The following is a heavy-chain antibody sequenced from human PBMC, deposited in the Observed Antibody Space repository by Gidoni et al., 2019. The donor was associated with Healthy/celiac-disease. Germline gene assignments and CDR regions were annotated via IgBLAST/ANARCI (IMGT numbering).Heavy chain of an antibody. V-gene: IGHV4-34*01. CDR3: ARGLWDIVVVPAATPCPPQYYFDY. CDR1: GGSFSGSY. D-gene: IGHD2-2*02. CDR2: INHSGST. J-gene: IGHJ4*02. Sequence: QVQLQQWCAGLLNPSETLSLTCAVYGGSFSGSYCIWIRQPPGKGLEWIGEINHSGSTTYNPSRKSGVTISVEKSKNQVSLKRSSGTAADTAVYYCARGLWDIVVVPAATPCPPQYYFDYWGQGTLVTVSS.